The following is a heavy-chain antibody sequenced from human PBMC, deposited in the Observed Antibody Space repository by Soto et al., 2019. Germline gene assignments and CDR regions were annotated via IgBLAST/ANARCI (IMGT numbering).Heavy chain of an antibody. J-gene: IGHJ6*03. V-gene: IGHV4-59*01. CDR3: ARVGCSSTSCYVYYYYMDV. Sequence: PSETLSLTCTVSGGSISSYYWSWIRQPPGKGLEWIGYIYYSGSTNYNPSLKSRVTISVDTSKNQFSLKLSSVTAADTAVYYCARVGCSSTSCYVYYYYMDVWGKGTTVTVSS. CDR1: GGSISSYY. CDR2: IYYSGST. D-gene: IGHD2-2*01.